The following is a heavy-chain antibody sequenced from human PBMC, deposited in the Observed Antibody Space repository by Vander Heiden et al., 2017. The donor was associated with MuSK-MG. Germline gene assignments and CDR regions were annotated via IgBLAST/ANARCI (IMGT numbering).Heavy chain of an antibody. D-gene: IGHD2-15*01. J-gene: IGHJ3*02. Sequence: QVQPQQWGAGLLKPSETLSLTCAVYGGSFSGYYGSWIRQPQGKGLEWIGEINHSGSTNYNPSLKSRVTISVDTSKNQFSLKLSSVTAADTAVYYCASGIGYCSGGSCANDAFDIWGQGTMVTVSA. CDR2: INHSGST. CDR1: GGSFSGYY. V-gene: IGHV4-34*01. CDR3: ASGIGYCSGGSCANDAFDI.